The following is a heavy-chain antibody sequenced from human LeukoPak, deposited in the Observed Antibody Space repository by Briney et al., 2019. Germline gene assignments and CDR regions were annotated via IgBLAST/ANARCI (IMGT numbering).Heavy chain of an antibody. V-gene: IGHV4-34*01. J-gene: IGHJ4*02. D-gene: IGHD5-12*01. CDR2: INHSGST. CDR1: GGSFRGYY. Sequence: SETLSLTCAVYGGSFRGYYWSWIRQHPGKGLEWIGEINHSGSTNYNPSLKSRVTISVDTSKNQFSLKLSSVTAADTAVYYCARGYSGYDYKTFDYWGQGTLVTVSS. CDR3: ARGYSGYDYKTFDY.